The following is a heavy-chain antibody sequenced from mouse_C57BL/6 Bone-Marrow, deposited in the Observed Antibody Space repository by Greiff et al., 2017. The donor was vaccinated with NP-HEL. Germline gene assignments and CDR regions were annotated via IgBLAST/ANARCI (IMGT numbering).Heavy chain of an antibody. CDR3: ARGYYGSSHWYFDV. J-gene: IGHJ1*03. CDR2: ISSGSSTI. CDR1: GFTFSDYG. V-gene: IGHV5-17*01. D-gene: IGHD1-1*01. Sequence: EVQLQQSGGGLVKPGGSLKLSCAASGFTFSDYGLHWVRQAPAKGLECVAYISSGSSTIYSADTVKGRFPISRDQAKNTLCLQMTSLRSEDTAMYYCARGYYGSSHWYFDVWGTGTTVTVSS.